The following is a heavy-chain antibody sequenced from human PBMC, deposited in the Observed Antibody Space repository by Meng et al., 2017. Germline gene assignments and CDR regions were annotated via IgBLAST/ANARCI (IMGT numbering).Heavy chain of an antibody. CDR1: GGYISSRNW. CDR2: IYHSGST. J-gene: IGHJ4*02. CDR3: ARAQYYDFWSGYYFDY. V-gene: IGHV4-4*02. Sequence: HLEDSRPGLVMPSGTLPLTDAGSGGYISSRNWWSWVRQRPGKGLEWIGEIYHSGSTKYNPSLKSRVTISVDKSKNQFSLKLSSVTAADTAVYYCARAQYYDFWSGYYFDYWGQGTLVTVSS. D-gene: IGHD3-3*01.